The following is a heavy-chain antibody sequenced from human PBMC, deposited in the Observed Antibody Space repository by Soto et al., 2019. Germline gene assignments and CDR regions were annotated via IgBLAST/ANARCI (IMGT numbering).Heavy chain of an antibody. J-gene: IGHJ1*01. CDR2: IYDTGST. Sequence: SETLSLTCAVSGGSISSSDWWSWVRQPPGKGLEWIGEIYDTGSTNYNPSLKSRVTISVDKSKNQFSLRLSSVTAADTAVYYCARGGLVAGTGLGYLHHWGQGTLVTVSS. V-gene: IGHV4-4*02. D-gene: IGHD6-19*01. CDR3: ARGGLVAGTGLGYLHH. CDR1: GGSISSSDW.